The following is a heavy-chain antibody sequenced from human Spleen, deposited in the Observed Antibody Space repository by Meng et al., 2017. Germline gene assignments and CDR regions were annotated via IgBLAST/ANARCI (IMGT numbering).Heavy chain of an antibody. J-gene: IGHJ4*02. CDR2: INHGGST. Sequence: QVQLQQWCARLLKPSETLSLTCAVYGGSFSGYYWSWIRQPPGKGLEWIGEINHGGSTNYNPSLKSRLTISVDTSKNQFSLKLSSVTAADTAVYYCAGSVVGAATGDYWGQGTLVTVSS. CDR1: GGSFSGYY. CDR3: AGSVVGAATGDY. V-gene: IGHV4-34*01. D-gene: IGHD1-26*01.